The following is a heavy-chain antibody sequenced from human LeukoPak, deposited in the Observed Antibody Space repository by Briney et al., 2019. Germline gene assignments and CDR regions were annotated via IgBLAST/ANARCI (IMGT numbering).Heavy chain of an antibody. D-gene: IGHD5-24*01. CDR3: AGYNNYWGAFDI. Sequence: GGSLRLSCAASGFTFSSYTMHWVRQAPGKGLEWVAVISFDGSNKYYADTVKGRFTISRDNSKKTLYLQMNSLRAEDTAVYYCAGYNNYWGAFDIWGQGTMVTVSS. CDR2: ISFDGSNK. CDR1: GFTFSSYT. J-gene: IGHJ3*02. V-gene: IGHV3-30*04.